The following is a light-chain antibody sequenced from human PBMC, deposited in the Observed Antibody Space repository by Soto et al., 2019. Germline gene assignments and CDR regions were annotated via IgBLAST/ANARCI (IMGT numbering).Light chain of an antibody. Sequence: IVLTQSPATLSLSPGERATLSCTASQHVTTTNIAWYQQNVGQAPRLLPYGASTRATGTPDRSTGGGFGTDFTLSISIVEPEDFAVYYCQMYDSSFTFGVGTNVEMK. CDR2: GAS. J-gene: IGKJ4*01. CDR1: QHVTTTN. V-gene: IGKV3-20*01. CDR3: QMYDSSFT.